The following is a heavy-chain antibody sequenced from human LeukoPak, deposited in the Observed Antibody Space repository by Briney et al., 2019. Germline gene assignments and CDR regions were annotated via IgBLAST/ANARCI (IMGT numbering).Heavy chain of an antibody. J-gene: IGHJ4*02. V-gene: IGHV3-30-3*01. D-gene: IGHD2-21*02. Sequence: GGSLRLSCAASGFTFSSYAMDWVRQAPGKGPEWVAVISNDGSNKYYADSVKGRFTISRDNSKNTLYLQMNSLRAEDTAVYYCARDSCGDDCYSSYFDYWGQGTLVTVSS. CDR2: ISNDGSNK. CDR3: ARDSCGDDCYSSYFDY. CDR1: GFTFSSYA.